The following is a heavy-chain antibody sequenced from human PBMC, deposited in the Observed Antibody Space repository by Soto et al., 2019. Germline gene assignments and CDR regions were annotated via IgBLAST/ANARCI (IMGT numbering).Heavy chain of an antibody. Sequence: ASVKVSCKASGYTSTSYYMHWVRQTPGQGLEWMGIINPSGGSTSYAQKFQGRVTMTRDTSTSTVYMELSSLRSEDTAVYYCAREITMIVVGPPDAFDIWGQGTMVTVSS. J-gene: IGHJ3*02. V-gene: IGHV1-46*01. CDR3: AREITMIVVGPPDAFDI. D-gene: IGHD3-22*01. CDR1: GYTSTSYY. CDR2: INPSGGST.